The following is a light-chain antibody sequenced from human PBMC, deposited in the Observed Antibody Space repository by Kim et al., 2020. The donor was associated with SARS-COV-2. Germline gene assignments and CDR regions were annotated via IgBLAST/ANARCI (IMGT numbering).Light chain of an antibody. CDR1: RGIGNS. CDR2: DRS. CDR3: QTFGSAPPYT. J-gene: IGKJ2*01. V-gene: IGKV1-27*01. Sequence: DIQMEQSPSSLSASVGDKVTITCRASRGIGNSLAWYQQKPGKVPELLVYDRSILQSGVPPRFSGSGSGTHFTLTISSLQPEDFATYYCQTFGSAPPYTFGQGTKLEI.